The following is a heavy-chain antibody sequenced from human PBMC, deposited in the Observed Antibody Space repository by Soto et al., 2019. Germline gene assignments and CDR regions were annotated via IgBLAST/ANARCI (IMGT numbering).Heavy chain of an antibody. CDR2: ISYDGSNK. CDR1: GFTFSSYA. CDR3: ARPPGEGEGGGQQPVSVGPNNDY. V-gene: IGHV3-30-3*01. J-gene: IGHJ4*02. Sequence: GGSLRLSCAASGFTFSSYAMHWVRQAPGKGLEWVAVISYDGSNKYYADSVKGRFTISRDNSKNTLYLQMNSLRAEDTAVYYCARPPGEGEGGGQQPVSVGPNNDYWGQGTLVTVSS. D-gene: IGHD6-13*01.